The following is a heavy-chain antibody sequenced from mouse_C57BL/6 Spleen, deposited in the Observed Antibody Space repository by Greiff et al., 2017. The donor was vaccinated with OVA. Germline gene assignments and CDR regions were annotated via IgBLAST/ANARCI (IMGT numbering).Heavy chain of an antibody. CDR1: GYTFTDYY. CDR2: IGPGSGST. V-gene: IGHV1-77*01. D-gene: IGHD2-4*01. CDR3: ARSGYYDYDGGFAY. Sequence: VQVVESGAELVKPGASVKISCKASGYTFTDYYINWVKQRPGQGLEWIGKIGPGSGSTYYNEKFKGKATLTADKSSSTAYMQLSSLTSEDSAVYFGARSGYYDYDGGFAYWGQGTMVTVSA. J-gene: IGHJ3*01.